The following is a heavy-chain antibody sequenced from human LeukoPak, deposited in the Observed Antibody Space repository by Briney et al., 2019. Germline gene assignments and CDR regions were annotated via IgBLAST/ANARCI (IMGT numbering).Heavy chain of an antibody. CDR1: GGTFSSYT. CDR3: ARGVVADRGYFDY. CDR2: IIPILGIV. J-gene: IGHJ4*02. V-gene: IGHV1-69*02. Sequence: SVKVSCKASGGTFSSYTISWVRQAPGQGLEWMGRIIPILGIVNYAQKFQGRVTITADKSTSTAYMELSSLRSEDTAVYYCARGVVADRGYFDYWGQGTLVTVSS. D-gene: IGHD6-6*01.